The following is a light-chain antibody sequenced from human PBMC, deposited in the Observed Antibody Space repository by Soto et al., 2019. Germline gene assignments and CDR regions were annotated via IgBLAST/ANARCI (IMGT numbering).Light chain of an antibody. CDR3: QKCQAAPFT. CDR1: QDSCTF. Sequence: ILMTQSPSSLAAFVGDRVTITCRSRQDSCTFLDWYQRKPGKVPKLLSYAASTLQSGVPSRFSCSGSGTEFPLTISSLQPEDVATYDCQKCQAAPFTFGGGTEVELK. V-gene: IGKV1-27*01. J-gene: IGKJ4*01. CDR2: AAS.